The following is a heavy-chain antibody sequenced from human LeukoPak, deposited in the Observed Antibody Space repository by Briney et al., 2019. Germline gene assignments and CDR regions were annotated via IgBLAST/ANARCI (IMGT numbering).Heavy chain of an antibody. J-gene: IGHJ4*02. V-gene: IGHV3-7*01. CDR2: IKQDGSEK. CDR1: GFTFSSYE. Sequence: GGSLRLSCAASGFTFSSYEMNWVRQAPGKGLEWVANIKQDGSEKYYVDSVKGRFTISRDNAKNTLYLQMNSLRAEDTAVYYCARVSPNTVTTLQYFDYWGQGTLVTVSS. D-gene: IGHD4-17*01. CDR3: ARVSPNTVTTLQYFDY.